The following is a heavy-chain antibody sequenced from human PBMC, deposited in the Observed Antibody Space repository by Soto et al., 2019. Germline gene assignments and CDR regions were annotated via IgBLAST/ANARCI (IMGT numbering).Heavy chain of an antibody. CDR3: ANYRDSSGYSHFFDY. V-gene: IGHV1-2*04. CDR2: INPNSGGT. J-gene: IGHJ4*02. D-gene: IGHD3-22*01. CDR1: GYTFTGYY. Sequence: GASVKVSCKASGYTFTGYYMHWVRQAPGQGLEWMGWINPNSGGTNYAQKFQGWVTMTRDTSISTAYMELSRLRSDDTAVYYCANYRDSSGYSHFFDYWGQGTLVTVSS.